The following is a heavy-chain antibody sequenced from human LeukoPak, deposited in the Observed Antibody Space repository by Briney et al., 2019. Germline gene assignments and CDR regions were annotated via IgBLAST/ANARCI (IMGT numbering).Heavy chain of an antibody. CDR2: ISGSGDAT. Sequence: GGSLRLSCAASGFTFNNYGMRWVRQAPGMGLEWVSTISGSGDATYYADSVKGRFTISRDNSKNTLFLQMNSLTAEDTAVYYCAKARPYYSDSWGQGTLVTVSS. V-gene: IGHV3-23*01. CDR3: AKARPYYSDS. J-gene: IGHJ4*02. CDR1: GFTFNNYG.